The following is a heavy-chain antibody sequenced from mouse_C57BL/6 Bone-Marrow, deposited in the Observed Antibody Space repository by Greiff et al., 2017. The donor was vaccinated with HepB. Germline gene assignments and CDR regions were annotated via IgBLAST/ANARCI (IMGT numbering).Heavy chain of an antibody. Sequence: EVKLMESGGGLVKPGGSLKLSCAASGFTFSSYTMSWVRQTPEKRLEWVATISGGGGNTYYPDSVKGRFTISRDNAKNTLYLQMSSLRSEDTALYYCARPLWVFAYWGQGTLVTVSA. V-gene: IGHV5-9*01. CDR3: ARPLWVFAY. CDR2: ISGGGGNT. CDR1: GFTFSSYT. D-gene: IGHD6-1*01. J-gene: IGHJ3*01.